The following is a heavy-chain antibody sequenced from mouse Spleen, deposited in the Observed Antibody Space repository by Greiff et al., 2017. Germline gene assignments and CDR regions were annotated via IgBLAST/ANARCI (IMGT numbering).Heavy chain of an antibody. CDR1: GYSFTGYF. J-gene: IGHJ4*01. V-gene: IGHV1-20*01. CDR3: ARLLGRYYYAMDY. CDR2: INPYNGDT. D-gene: IGHD1-1*01. Sequence: EVQLQQSGPELVKPGDSVKISCKASGYSFTGYFMNWVMQSHGKSLEWIGRINPYNGDTFYNQKFKGKATLTVDKSSSTAHMELRSLTSEDSAVYYCARLLGRYYYAMDYWGQGTSVTVSS.